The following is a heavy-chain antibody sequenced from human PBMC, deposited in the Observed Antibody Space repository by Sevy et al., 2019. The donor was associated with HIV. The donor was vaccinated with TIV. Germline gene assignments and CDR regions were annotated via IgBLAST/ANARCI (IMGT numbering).Heavy chain of an antibody. V-gene: IGHV4-61*01. CDR1: GGSVSTDSYY. CDR3: ARCRSPYGDYATGSFDY. CDR2: LLYSGST. J-gene: IGHJ4*02. D-gene: IGHD4-17*01. Sequence: SETLSLTCTVSGGSVSTDSYYWSWIRQPPGKGLEWIGYLLYSGSTNYNPSLKSRVTISLDTSKNQFSLKLSSVTAADTAVYYCARCRSPYGDYATGSFDYWAREPWSPSPQ.